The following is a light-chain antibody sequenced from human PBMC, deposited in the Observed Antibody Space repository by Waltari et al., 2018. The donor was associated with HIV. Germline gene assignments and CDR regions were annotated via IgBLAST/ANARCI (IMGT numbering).Light chain of an antibody. CDR2: RNN. V-gene: IGLV1-47*01. Sequence: QSLLTQPPPASGAPAHRVPLSCSPSSSPIARTYVSSYQQLPGTAPQLLIYRNNERPSGVPDRFSGSKSGTSASLAISGLRSEDEADYYCAAWDDSLSGLYVFGTGTKVTVL. J-gene: IGLJ1*01. CDR1: SSPIARTY. CDR3: AAWDDSLSGLYV.